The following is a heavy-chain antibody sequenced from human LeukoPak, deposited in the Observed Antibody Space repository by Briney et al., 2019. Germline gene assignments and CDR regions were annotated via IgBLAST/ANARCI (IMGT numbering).Heavy chain of an antibody. J-gene: IGHJ4*02. Sequence: EPSETLSRACTVSGGSISNYYWSWIRQPARKGLEWIGRIYTSGSTYYNPSLKTRVTMSVDTSKNQFSLKLSSLTAADTAVYYCARGDGYNYVYWGQGTLVTVSS. D-gene: IGHD5-24*01. V-gene: IGHV4-4*07. CDR2: IYTSGST. CDR1: GGSISNYY. CDR3: ARGDGYNYVY.